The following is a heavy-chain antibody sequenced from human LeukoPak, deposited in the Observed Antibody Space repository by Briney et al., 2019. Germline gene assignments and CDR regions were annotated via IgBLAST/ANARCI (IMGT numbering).Heavy chain of an antibody. D-gene: IGHD1-26*01. J-gene: IGHJ4*02. Sequence: GGSLRLSCAASGFTFSSYWMSWVRQAPGKGLEWVANIKQDGSEKYYVDSVKGRFTISRDSAKNSLYLQMNSLRAEDTAVYYCARGGGSYLEAFDYWGQGTLVTVSS. CDR1: GFTFSSYW. V-gene: IGHV3-7*04. CDR3: ARGGGSYLEAFDY. CDR2: IKQDGSEK.